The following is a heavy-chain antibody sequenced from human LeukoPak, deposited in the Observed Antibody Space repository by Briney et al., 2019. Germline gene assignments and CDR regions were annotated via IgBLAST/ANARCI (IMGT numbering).Heavy chain of an antibody. CDR1: GFTFSSYG. CDR2: IWYDGSNK. CDR3: ARDNGGWQRMALAY. V-gene: IGHV3-33*01. J-gene: IGHJ4*02. D-gene: IGHD3-16*01. Sequence: SGGSLRLSCAASGFTFSSYGMHWVRQAPGKGLEWVAVIWYDGSNKYYADSVKGRFTISRDNSKNTLYLQMNSLRAEDTAVYYCARDNGGWQRMALAYWGQGTLVTVSS.